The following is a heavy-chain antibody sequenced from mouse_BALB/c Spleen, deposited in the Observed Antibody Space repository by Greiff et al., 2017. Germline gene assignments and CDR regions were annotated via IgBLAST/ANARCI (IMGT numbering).Heavy chain of an antibody. CDR3: TRSHYGTCMDD. CDR2: IYPGSGST. D-gene: IGHD1-1*01. CDR1: GYTFTSYW. Sequence: LQQPGSELVRPGASVKLSCKASGYTFTSYWMHWVKQRHGQGLEWIGNIYPGSGSTNYDEKFKSKGTLTVDTSSSTAYMHLSSLTSEDSAVYYCTRSHYGTCMDDWGQGTSVTVSS. J-gene: IGHJ4*01. V-gene: IGHV1S22*01.